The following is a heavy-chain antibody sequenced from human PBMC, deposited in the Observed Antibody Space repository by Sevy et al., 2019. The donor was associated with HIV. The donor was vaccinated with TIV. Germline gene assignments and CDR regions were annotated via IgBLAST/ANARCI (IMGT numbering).Heavy chain of an antibody. CDR3: ARGLEQTGTTKAYWFDA. V-gene: IGHV4-34*01. CDR1: GGSFSGYY. Sequence: SETLSLTCAVYGGSFSGYYWSWIRQPPGKGLEWIGEINHSGSTNYNPSLKSRVTISVDTSKNQFSLKLSSVTAADTAVSYCARGLEQTGTTKAYWFDAWGQGTLVTVSS. D-gene: IGHD1-7*01. CDR2: INHSGST. J-gene: IGHJ5*02.